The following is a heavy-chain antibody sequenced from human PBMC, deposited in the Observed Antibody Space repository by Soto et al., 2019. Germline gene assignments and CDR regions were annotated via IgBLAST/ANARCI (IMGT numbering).Heavy chain of an antibody. CDR2: ISAYNGNT. CDR1: GYTFTSYG. Sequence: ASVKVSCKASGYTFTSYGISWVRQAPGQGLEWMGWISAYNGNTNYAQELQGRVTMTTDTSTSTAYMELSSLRSDDTAVYYCARDCSTTSCYRSYYYGMDVWGQGTTVTVSS. V-gene: IGHV1-18*01. J-gene: IGHJ6*02. D-gene: IGHD2-2*01. CDR3: ARDCSTTSCYRSYYYGMDV.